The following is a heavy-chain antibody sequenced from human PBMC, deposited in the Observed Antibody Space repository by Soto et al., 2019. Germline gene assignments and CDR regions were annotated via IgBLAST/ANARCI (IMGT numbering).Heavy chain of an antibody. CDR3: AKARGSSTPATGSY. D-gene: IGHD2-2*01. Sequence: GGSLRLSCAASGFTFSSYAMSWVRQAPGKGLEWVSAISGSGDSTYYADSVKGRFTISRDNSKNTLYLQMNSLRADDTAVYYCAKARGSSTPATGSYWGKGTLVTVSS. CDR2: ISGSGDST. V-gene: IGHV3-23*01. J-gene: IGHJ4*02. CDR1: GFTFSSYA.